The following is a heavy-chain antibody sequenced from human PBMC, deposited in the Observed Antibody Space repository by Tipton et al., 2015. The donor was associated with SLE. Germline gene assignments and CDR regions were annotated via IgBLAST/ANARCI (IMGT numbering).Heavy chain of an antibody. V-gene: IGHV3-43*02. CDR1: GFIFDDYA. J-gene: IGHJ6*02. Sequence: SLRLSCAASGFIFDDYAMHWVRQAPGKGLEWVSLISGDGGSTYYADSVKGRFTISRDNAKNSLYLQMNSLRAEDTAVYYCAREGEPGRKRGMDVWGQGTTVTVSS. CDR3: AREGEPGRKRGMDV. CDR2: ISGDGGST. D-gene: IGHD1-14*01.